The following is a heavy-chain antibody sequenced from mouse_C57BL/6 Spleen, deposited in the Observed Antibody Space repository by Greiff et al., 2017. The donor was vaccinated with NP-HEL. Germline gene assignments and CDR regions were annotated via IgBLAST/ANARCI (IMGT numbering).Heavy chain of an antibody. CDR2: ISSGSSTI. J-gene: IGHJ1*03. V-gene: IGHV5-17*01. CDR1: GFTFSDYG. CDR3: ARPHVYYGYCDV. Sequence: EVHLVESGGGLVKPGGSLKLSCAASGFTFSDYGMHWVRQAPEKGLEWVAYISSGSSTIYYVEPVKGRFTISRDNATNTMSMQMTSLRSEDTAMYYCARPHVYYGYCDVWGTGTTVTVSS.